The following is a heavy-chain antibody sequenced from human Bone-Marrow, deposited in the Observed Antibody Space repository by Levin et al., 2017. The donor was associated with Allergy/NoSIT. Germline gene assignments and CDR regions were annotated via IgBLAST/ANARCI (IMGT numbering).Heavy chain of an antibody. D-gene: IGHD1-14*01. Sequence: ASVKVSCAASGFTFSSYSMNWVRQAPGKGLEWVAYIGSSGTILYADSVKGRFTISRDNAKKSLYLQMNSLRDEDTAYYYCVRDVDLNDHEFYWVQGTRLTVSS. J-gene: IGHJ4*02. CDR2: IGSSGTI. CDR1: GFTFSSYS. V-gene: IGHV3-48*02. CDR3: VRDVDLNDHEFY.